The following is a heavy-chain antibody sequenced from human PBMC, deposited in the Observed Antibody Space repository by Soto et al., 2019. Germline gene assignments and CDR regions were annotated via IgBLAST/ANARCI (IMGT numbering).Heavy chain of an antibody. V-gene: IGHV3-23*01. CDR3: AKELTGIAVAGPRYFDY. CDR1: GFTFSSYA. Sequence: EVQLLESGGGLVQPGGSLRLSCAASGFTFSSYAMSWVRQAPGKGLEWVSAISGSGGSTYYADSVKGRFTISRDNSKNTLYLQMNSLRAEDTAVYYCAKELTGIAVAGPRYFDYWGQGTLVTVSS. CDR2: ISGSGGST. J-gene: IGHJ4*02. D-gene: IGHD6-19*01.